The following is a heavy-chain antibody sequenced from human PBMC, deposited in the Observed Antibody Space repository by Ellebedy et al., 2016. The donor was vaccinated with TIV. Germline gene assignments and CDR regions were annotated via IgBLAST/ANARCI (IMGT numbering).Heavy chain of an antibody. CDR1: GYTFTGYY. CDR2: INPNSGGT. V-gene: IGHV1-2*04. D-gene: IGHD5-18*01. J-gene: IGHJ4*02. Sequence: AASVKVSCKASGYTFTGYYMHWVRQAPGQGLEWMGWINPNSGGTNYAQKFQGWVTMTRDTSISTAYMELSRLRSDDTAVYYCAREGAGYSYGYLNFDYWGQGTLVTVSS. CDR3: AREGAGYSYGYLNFDY.